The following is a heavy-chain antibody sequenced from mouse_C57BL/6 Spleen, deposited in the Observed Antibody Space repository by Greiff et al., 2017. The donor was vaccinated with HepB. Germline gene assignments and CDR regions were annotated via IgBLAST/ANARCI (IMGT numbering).Heavy chain of an antibody. CDR3: ARDLLLRGY. D-gene: IGHD1-1*01. CDR2: IYPRSGNT. CDR1: GYTFTSYG. V-gene: IGHV1-81*01. J-gene: IGHJ2*01. Sequence: VKLQQSGAELARPGASVKLSCKASGYTFTSYGISWVKQRTGQGLEWIGEIYPRSGNTYYNEKFKGKATLTADKSSSTAYMELRSLTSEDSAVYFCARDLLLRGYWGQGTTLTVSS.